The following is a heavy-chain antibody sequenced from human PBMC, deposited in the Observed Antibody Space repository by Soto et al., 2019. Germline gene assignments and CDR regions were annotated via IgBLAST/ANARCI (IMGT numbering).Heavy chain of an antibody. CDR2: IYISGST. D-gene: IGHD3-10*01. Sequence: ESGGGLVQPGGSLRLSCAASGFSVRSTYMSWVRQAPGKGLEWVSVIYISGSTRYADSLRGRFTTSRQNSENTLFLQLMSLRHEDTAVYYCVRGLWFGQLYADLWGQGTLVTVSS. CDR3: VRGLWFGQLYADL. J-gene: IGHJ5*02. V-gene: IGHV3-53*04. CDR1: GFSVRSTY.